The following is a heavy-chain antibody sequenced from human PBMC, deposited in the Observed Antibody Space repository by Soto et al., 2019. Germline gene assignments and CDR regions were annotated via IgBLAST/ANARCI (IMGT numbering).Heavy chain of an antibody. Sequence: VQLLESGGGLAQPGGSLRLSCVVSGFTFSSYAMSWVRQAPGKGLEWVSGISGTGDTTSSGDSVKGRFSISRDNSKNNLYQKMNILSAEDTAVYYCAKGSDLWYAWGSGIFDYWGKGTLVTVSS. CDR2: ISGTGDTT. CDR1: GFTFSSYA. J-gene: IGHJ4*02. CDR3: AKGSDLWYAWGSGIFDY. V-gene: IGHV3-23*01. D-gene: IGHD1-26*01.